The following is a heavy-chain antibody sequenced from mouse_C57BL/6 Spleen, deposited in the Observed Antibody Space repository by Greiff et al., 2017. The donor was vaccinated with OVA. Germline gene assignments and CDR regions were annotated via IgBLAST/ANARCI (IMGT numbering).Heavy chain of an antibody. D-gene: IGHD1-1*01. Sequence: EVKVEESGGGLVQPKGSLKLSCAASGFTFNTYAMHWVRQAPGKGLEWVARIRSKSSNYATYYADSVKDRFTISRDDSQSMLYLQMNNLETEDTAMYYCVREGPYYYGSSPRWYFDVWGTGTTVTVSS. V-gene: IGHV10-3*01. CDR3: VREGPYYYGSSPRWYFDV. J-gene: IGHJ1*03. CDR2: IRSKSSNYAT. CDR1: GFTFNTYA.